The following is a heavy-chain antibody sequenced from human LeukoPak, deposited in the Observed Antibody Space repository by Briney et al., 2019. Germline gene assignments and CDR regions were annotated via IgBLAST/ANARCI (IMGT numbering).Heavy chain of an antibody. Sequence: ATVKVSCKASGYTFTGYYMYWVRQAPGQGLEWMGQINPNSGGTDYAQNFQGRVTMTRDTSISTAYMELSRLRSDDTAVYYCARGYCSGGTCYLVENWFDPWGQGTLVTVSS. CDR2: INPNSGGT. D-gene: IGHD2-15*01. J-gene: IGHJ5*02. CDR1: GYTFTGYY. CDR3: ARGYCSGGTCYLVENWFDP. V-gene: IGHV1-2*06.